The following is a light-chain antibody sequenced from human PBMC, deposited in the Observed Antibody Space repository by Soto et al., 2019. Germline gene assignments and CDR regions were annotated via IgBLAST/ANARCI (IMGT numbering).Light chain of an antibody. J-gene: IGLJ1*01. V-gene: IGLV2-23*02. CDR3: CSYAGSSTSPYV. CDR1: SSDVGSYEY. Sequence: QSALTQPPSASGSPGQSVTISCTGTSSDVGSYEYVSWYQHHPGKAPKLLIYEVSKRRSGVSNRFSGSKSGNTASLTISGLQAEDEADYYCCSYAGSSTSPYVFGTGTKVTVL. CDR2: EVS.